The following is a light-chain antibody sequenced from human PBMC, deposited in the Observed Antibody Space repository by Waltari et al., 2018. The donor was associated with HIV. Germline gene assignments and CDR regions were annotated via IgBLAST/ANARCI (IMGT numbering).Light chain of an antibody. CDR1: QPVSSW. CDR2: QAS. Sequence: DIQVTQSPSALSASVGDTVTISCRASQPVSSWMAWFLQRPSKAPRLLIYQASILASGVPSRVSGSRSGTDFSLTIRGLQPDDFGTYYCQQYNWHWTFGQGTRV. CDR3: QQYNWHWT. J-gene: IGKJ1*01. V-gene: IGKV1-5*01.